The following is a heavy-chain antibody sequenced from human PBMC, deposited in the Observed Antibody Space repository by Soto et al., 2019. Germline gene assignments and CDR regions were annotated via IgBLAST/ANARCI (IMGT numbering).Heavy chain of an antibody. Sequence: PGGSLRLSCAASGFTFSSYAMSWVRQAPGKGLEWVSAISGSGGSTYYADSVKGRFTISRDNSKNTLYLQMNSLRAEDTAVYYCASAIIPDYYYYMDVWGKGTTVTVSS. J-gene: IGHJ6*03. D-gene: IGHD2-21*01. CDR3: ASAIIPDYYYYMDV. V-gene: IGHV3-23*01. CDR1: GFTFSSYA. CDR2: ISGSGGST.